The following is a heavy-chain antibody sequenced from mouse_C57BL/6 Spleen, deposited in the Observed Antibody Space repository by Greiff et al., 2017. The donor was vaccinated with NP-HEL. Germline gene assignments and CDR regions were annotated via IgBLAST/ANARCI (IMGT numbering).Heavy chain of an antibody. CDR3: ARGGVPYEFDY. D-gene: IGHD2-14*01. V-gene: IGHV1-69*01. J-gene: IGHJ2*01. CDR1: GYTFTSYW. Sequence: VQLQQPGAELVMPGASVKLSCKASGYTFTSYWMHWVKQRPGQGLEWIGEIDPSDSYTNYNQKFKGKSTLTVDKSSSTAYMQLSSLTSEDSAVYYCARGGVPYEFDYWGQGTTLTVSS. CDR2: IDPSDSYT.